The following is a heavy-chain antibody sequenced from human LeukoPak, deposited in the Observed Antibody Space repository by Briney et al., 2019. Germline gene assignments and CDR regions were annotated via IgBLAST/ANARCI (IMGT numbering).Heavy chain of an antibody. J-gene: IGHJ5*02. CDR1: GCTFSSYA. V-gene: IGHV1-69*13. Sequence: SVKVSCKASGCTFSSYAISLVRQAPGQGLELMGGTLPIFGTANYAQKFQGRVTITADESTSTAYMELNSLRSEDTAVYYCARYTSRLNWFDPWGQGTLVTVSS. CDR3: ARYTSRLNWFDP. CDR2: TLPIFGTA. D-gene: IGHD6-13*01.